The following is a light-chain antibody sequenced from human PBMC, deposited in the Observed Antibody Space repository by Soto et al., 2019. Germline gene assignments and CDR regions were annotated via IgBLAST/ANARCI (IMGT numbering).Light chain of an antibody. Sequence: EIVLPQSPATLYLSPGERATLSCSSSQSVSSYLAWYQQKPGQAPRLLIYDASNRATGIPARFSGSGSGTDFTLTISSLEPEDFAVYYCQQRSNWPRGTFGQGTKVDIK. CDR2: DAS. CDR1: QSVSSY. V-gene: IGKV3-11*01. CDR3: QQRSNWPRGT. J-gene: IGKJ1*01.